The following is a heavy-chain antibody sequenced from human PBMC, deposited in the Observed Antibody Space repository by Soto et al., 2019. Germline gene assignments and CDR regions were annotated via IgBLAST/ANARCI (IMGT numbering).Heavy chain of an antibody. CDR1: GFSLSTSGMC. CDR3: ARSQYSSAWYGRKYYFDY. D-gene: IGHD6-19*01. Sequence: GSGPTLVNPTQTLTLTCTFSGFSLSTSGMCVSWIRQPPGKALEWLALIDRDDDKYYSTSLKTRLTISKDTSKNQVVLTMTNMDPVDTATYYCARSQYSSAWYGRKYYFDYWGQGTLVTVSS. V-gene: IGHV2-70*01. J-gene: IGHJ4*02. CDR2: IDRDDDK.